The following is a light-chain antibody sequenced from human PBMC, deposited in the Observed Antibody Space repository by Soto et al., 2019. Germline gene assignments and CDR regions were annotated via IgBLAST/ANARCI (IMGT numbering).Light chain of an antibody. CDR3: GSYTTRTTYV. V-gene: IGLV2-18*02. Sequence: QSALTQPASVSGSPGQSITVSCTGTSSDVGSYNRVSWYQQPPGAAPKLIIYEVSNRPLGVPDRFCGSKSGNTASLTISGRHAEDEAYYYCGSYTTRTTYVFGTGTKVTVL. CDR1: SSDVGSYNR. J-gene: IGLJ1*01. CDR2: EVS.